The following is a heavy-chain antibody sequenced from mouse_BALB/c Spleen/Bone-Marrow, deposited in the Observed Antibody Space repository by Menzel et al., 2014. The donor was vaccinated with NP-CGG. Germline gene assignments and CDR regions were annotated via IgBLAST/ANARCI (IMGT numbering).Heavy chain of an antibody. CDR1: GYAFSSSW. V-gene: IGHV1-82*01. CDR3: ASGSSSFAY. J-gene: IGHJ3*01. CDR2: IYPGDGDT. D-gene: IGHD1-1*01. Sequence: LQESGPELVKPGASVKISCKASGYAFSSSWMDWVKQRPGQGLEWIGRIYPGDGDTNYNGKFKGKATLTADKSSSTAYIQLSSLTSVDSAVYFCASGSSSFAYWGQGTLVTVSA.